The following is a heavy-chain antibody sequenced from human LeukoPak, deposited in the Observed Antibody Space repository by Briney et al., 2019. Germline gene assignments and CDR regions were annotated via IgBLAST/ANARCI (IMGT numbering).Heavy chain of an antibody. J-gene: IGHJ4*02. D-gene: IGHD6-13*01. CDR2: IRYDGSNK. Sequence: PGGSLRLSCAASGLTFSSYGMHWVRQAPGKGLEWVAFIRYDGSNKYYADSVKGRFTISRDNSKNTLYLQMNSLRAEDTAVYYCAKEDSSSWSIDYWGQGILVTVSS. CDR3: AKEDSSSWSIDY. CDR1: GLTFSSYG. V-gene: IGHV3-30*02.